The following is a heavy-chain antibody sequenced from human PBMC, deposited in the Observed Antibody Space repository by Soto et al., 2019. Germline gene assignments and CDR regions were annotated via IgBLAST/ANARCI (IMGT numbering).Heavy chain of an antibody. J-gene: IGHJ5*02. CDR3: ARVNWNDWNWFDP. D-gene: IGHD1-1*01. CDR2: IFYSGST. Sequence: PSETLSLTCTVSGGSISSSSYYWGWIRQPPGKGLEWIGSIFYSGSTYYNPSLKSRVTISVDTSKNQFSLRLNSVTAADTAVYYCARVNWNDWNWFDPWGQGTLVTVS. V-gene: IGHV4-39*01. CDR1: GGSISSSSYY.